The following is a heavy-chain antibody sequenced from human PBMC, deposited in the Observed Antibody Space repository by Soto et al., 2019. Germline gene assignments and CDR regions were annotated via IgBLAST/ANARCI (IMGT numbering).Heavy chain of an antibody. V-gene: IGHV3-23*01. D-gene: IGHD6-13*01. CDR2: ISGSGGST. CDR3: AKSRWSSSSWSSNDY. Sequence: EVQLLESGGGLVQPGGSLSLSCAASGFTFSSYAMSWVRQAPGKGLEWVSAISGSGGSTYYADSVKGRFTISRDNSKNTLYLQMNSLRAEDTAVYYCAKSRWSSSSWSSNDYWGQGTLVTVSS. J-gene: IGHJ4*02. CDR1: GFTFSSYA.